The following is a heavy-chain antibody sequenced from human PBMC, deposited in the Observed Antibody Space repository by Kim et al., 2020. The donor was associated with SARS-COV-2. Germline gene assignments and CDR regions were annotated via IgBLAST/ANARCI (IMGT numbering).Heavy chain of an antibody. J-gene: IGHJ6*02. Sequence: GGSLRLSCAASGFTFSSYDMHWVRQATGKGLEWVSAIGTAGDTYYPGSVKGRFTISRENAKNSLYLQMNSLRAGDTAVYYCASAPARIAVAGYYYYGMDVWGQGTTITVSS. CDR1: GFTFSSYD. D-gene: IGHD6-19*01. V-gene: IGHV3-13*01. CDR3: ASAPARIAVAGYYYYGMDV. CDR2: IGTAGDT.